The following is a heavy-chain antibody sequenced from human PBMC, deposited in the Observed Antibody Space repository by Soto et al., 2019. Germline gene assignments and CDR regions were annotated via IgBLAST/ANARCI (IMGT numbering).Heavy chain of an antibody. D-gene: IGHD6-13*01. CDR3: ARGGIAAAQNYYYGMHV. CDR2: INHSGST. Sequence: PSETLSLTCAVYGGSFSGYYWSWIRQPPGKGLEWIGEINHSGSTNYNPSLKSRVTISVDTSKNQFSLKLSSVTAADTAVYYCARGGIAAAQNYYYGMHVWGQGTTVTVSS. J-gene: IGHJ6*02. CDR1: GGSFSGYY. V-gene: IGHV4-34*01.